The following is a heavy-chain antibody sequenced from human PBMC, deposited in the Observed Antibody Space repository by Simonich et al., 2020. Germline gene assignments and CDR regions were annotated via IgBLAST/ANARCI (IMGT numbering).Heavy chain of an antibody. CDR2: TSADNGNT. CDR3: ARGGVQYYYYYMDV. D-gene: IGHD3-3*01. CDR1: GYTFTGYY. V-gene: IGHV1-18*04. Sequence: QVQLVQSGAEVKKPGASVKVSCKASGYTFTGYYMHWVRQAPGQGLEWMGWTSADNGNTNYAQKLQGRVTMTTDTSTSTAYMELRSLRSDDTAVYYCARGGVQYYYYYMDVWGKGTTVTVSS. J-gene: IGHJ6*03.